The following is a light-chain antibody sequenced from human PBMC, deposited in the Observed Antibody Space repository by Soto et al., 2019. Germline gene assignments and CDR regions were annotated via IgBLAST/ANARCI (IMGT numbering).Light chain of an antibody. Sequence: SLLTQPAPLSGSPGQSITLSCTGTSSDVGGYNYVSWYQQHPGKAPKLMIYDVSNRPSGVSNRFSGSKSGNTASLTISGLQAEDEADYYCSSYTSSSTVVFGGGTKVTVL. CDR3: SSYTSSSTVV. V-gene: IGLV2-14*01. J-gene: IGLJ2*01. CDR2: DVS. CDR1: SSDVGGYNY.